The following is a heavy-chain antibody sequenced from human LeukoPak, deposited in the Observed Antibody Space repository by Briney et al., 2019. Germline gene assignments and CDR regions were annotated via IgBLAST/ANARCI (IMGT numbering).Heavy chain of an antibody. J-gene: IGHJ4*02. Sequence: GGSLRLSCAASGFTFSSYAMSWVRQAPGKGLEWVSVISNSGGSTFYADSVKGRFTISRDNSKNTLYLQMNSLRAEDTAVYYCAKRASGSGTSLYYFDYWGQGTLVTISS. CDR1: GFTFSSYA. V-gene: IGHV3-23*01. D-gene: IGHD3-10*01. CDR3: AKRASGSGTSLYYFDY. CDR2: ISNSGGST.